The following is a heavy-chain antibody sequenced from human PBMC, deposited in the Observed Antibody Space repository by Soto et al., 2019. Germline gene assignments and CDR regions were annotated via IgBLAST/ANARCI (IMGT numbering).Heavy chain of an antibody. CDR1: GGSISSGGYY. D-gene: IGHD3-9*01. J-gene: IGHJ4*02. CDR2: IYYSGST. V-gene: IGHV4-31*03. Sequence: PSETLSLTCTVSGGSISSGGYYWSWIRQHPGKGLEWIGYIYYSGSTYYNPSLKSRVTISVDTSKNQFSLKLSSVTAADTAVYYCARVPPPYDILTGAYQYYFDYWGQGTLVTVSS. CDR3: ARVPPPYDILTGAYQYYFDY.